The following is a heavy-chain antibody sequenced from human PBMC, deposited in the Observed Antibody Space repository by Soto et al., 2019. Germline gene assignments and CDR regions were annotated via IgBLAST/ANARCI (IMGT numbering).Heavy chain of an antibody. Sequence: PGGSLRLSCAASGFTFSNAWMNWVRQAPGKGLEWVGRIKSKTDGGTTDYAAPVKGRFTISRDDSKNTLYLQMNSLKTEDTAVYYCSNWEGMERSFDIWGQGTMGTVSS. V-gene: IGHV3-15*07. J-gene: IGHJ3*02. CDR2: IKSKTDGGTT. CDR1: GFTFSNAW. D-gene: IGHD1-20*01. CDR3: SNWEGMERSFDI.